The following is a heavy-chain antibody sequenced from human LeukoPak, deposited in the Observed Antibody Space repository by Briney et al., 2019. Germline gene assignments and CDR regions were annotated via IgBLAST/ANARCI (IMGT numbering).Heavy chain of an antibody. D-gene: IGHD6-13*01. CDR3: ARVMTSIAAVDDY. V-gene: IGHV3-30*03. Sequence: GGSLRLSCAASGFTFGTFGMHWVRQAPGKGLEWVAVISYDGSNKYYADSVKGRFTISRDNSKNTLYLQMNSLRAEDTAVYYCARVMTSIAAVDDYWGQGTLVTVSS. J-gene: IGHJ4*02. CDR2: ISYDGSNK. CDR1: GFTFGTFG.